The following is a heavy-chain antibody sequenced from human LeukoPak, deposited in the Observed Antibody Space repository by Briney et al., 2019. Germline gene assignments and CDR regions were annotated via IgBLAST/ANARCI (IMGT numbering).Heavy chain of an antibody. CDR3: ARDYASYDFWSGYYSSGAFDI. Sequence: PSETLSLTCTVSGGSISSGGYYWSWIRQHPGKGLEWIGYIYYSGSTYYNPSLKSRVTISVDTSKNQFSLKLCSVTAADTAVYYCARDYASYDFWSGYYSSGAFDIRGQGTMVTVSS. D-gene: IGHD3-3*01. CDR1: GGSISSGGYY. CDR2: IYYSGST. V-gene: IGHV4-31*03. J-gene: IGHJ3*02.